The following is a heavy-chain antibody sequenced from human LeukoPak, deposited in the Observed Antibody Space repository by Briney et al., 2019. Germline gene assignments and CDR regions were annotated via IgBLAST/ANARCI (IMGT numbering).Heavy chain of an antibody. CDR3: ARILGLTLDY. D-gene: IGHD1-14*01. V-gene: IGHV3-11*04. J-gene: IGHJ4*02. CDR2: IVTSGNTI. Sequence: GGSLRLSCAASGFTFSDYYMSWIRQAPGRGLEWVSYIVTSGNTIYYADSVKGRFTISRDNAKNSLYLQMNSLRDEDTAVYYCARILGLTLDYWGQGALVTVSS. CDR1: GFTFSDYY.